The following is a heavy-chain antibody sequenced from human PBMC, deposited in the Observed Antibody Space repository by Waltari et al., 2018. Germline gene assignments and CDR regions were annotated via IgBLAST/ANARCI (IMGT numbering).Heavy chain of an antibody. CDR3: ARGTGRGQLARFEP. D-gene: IGHD2-2*01. J-gene: IGHJ5*02. CDR2: INSSGRT. CDR1: GGSFSGYY. Sequence: QVQLQQWGAGLLKPSETLSLTCAVYGGSFSGYYWSWIRQPAGKGLEWIGEINSSGRTNSVPSRKSRVTLSVDTSNNQFSLKLSCVNAAYTAVYYCARGTGRGQLARFEPWGQGTLVTVAS. V-gene: IGHV4-34*01.